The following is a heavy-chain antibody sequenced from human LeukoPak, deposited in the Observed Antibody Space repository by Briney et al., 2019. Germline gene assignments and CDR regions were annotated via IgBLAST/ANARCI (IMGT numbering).Heavy chain of an antibody. J-gene: IGHJ4*02. Sequence: GGSLRLSCAASGFTFSSYSMNWVRQAPGKGLEWVSYISSSSSTIYYADSVKGRFTISRDNAKNSLYLQMNSLRAEDMALYYCAKDRYISGWYYFDYWGQGTLVTVSS. D-gene: IGHD6-19*01. CDR1: GFTFSSYS. V-gene: IGHV3-48*04. CDR2: ISSSSSTI. CDR3: AKDRYISGWYYFDY.